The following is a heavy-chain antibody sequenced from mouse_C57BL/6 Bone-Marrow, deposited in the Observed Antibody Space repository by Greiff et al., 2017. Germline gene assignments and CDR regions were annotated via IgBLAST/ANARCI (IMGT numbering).Heavy chain of an antibody. D-gene: IGHD2-2*01. CDR3: ARLGLPWYFDV. Sequence: VMLVESGAELARPGASVKLSCKASGYTFTSYGISWVKQRTGQGLEWIGEIYPRSGNTYYNEKFKGKATLTADKSSSTAYMELRSLTSEDSAVYFCARLGLPWYFDVWGTGTTVTVSS. J-gene: IGHJ1*03. CDR2: IYPRSGNT. CDR1: GYTFTSYG. V-gene: IGHV1-81*01.